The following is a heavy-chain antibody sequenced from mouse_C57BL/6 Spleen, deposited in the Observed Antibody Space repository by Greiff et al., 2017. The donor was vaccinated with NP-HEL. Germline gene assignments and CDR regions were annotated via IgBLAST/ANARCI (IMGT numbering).Heavy chain of an antibody. Sequence: QVQLQQPGAELVKPGASVKLSCKASGYTFTSYWMHWVKQRPGQGLEWIGMIHPNSGSTNYNEKFKSKATLTVDKSSSTAYMQRSSLTSEDSAVYYCASGATVVAHYYAMDYWGQGTSVTVSS. D-gene: IGHD1-1*01. CDR2: IHPNSGST. V-gene: IGHV1-64*01. J-gene: IGHJ4*01. CDR3: ASGATVVAHYYAMDY. CDR1: GYTFTSYW.